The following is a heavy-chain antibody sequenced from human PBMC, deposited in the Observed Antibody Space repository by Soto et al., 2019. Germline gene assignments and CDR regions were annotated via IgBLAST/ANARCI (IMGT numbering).Heavy chain of an antibody. CDR1: GFTFSSYA. CDR2: ISGSGGST. V-gene: IGHV3-23*01. CDR3: AKGQYSGSSKWFDP. Sequence: GGSLRLSCTASGFTFSSYALSWVRQAPGKGLEWVSGISGSGGSTYYADSVKGRFTISRDNSKNTLYLQMNNPRAEDTAVYYCAKGQYSGSSKWFDPWGQGTLVTVS. D-gene: IGHD6-6*01. J-gene: IGHJ5*02.